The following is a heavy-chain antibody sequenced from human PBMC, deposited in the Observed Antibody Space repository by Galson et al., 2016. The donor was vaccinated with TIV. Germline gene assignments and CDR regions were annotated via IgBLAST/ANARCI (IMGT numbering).Heavy chain of an antibody. CDR2: IDPSNGGT. CDR3: ASPHCGSYDLDC. D-gene: IGHD3-16*01. J-gene: IGHJ4*02. V-gene: IGHV1-46*03. CDR1: GYTFTRYY. Sequence: SVKVSCKASGYTFTRYYIHWVRQAAGQGLEWMGIIDPSNGGTTYAQKFQGRLTLTRDTSTRTVYFELSSLTSEDTALYYCASPHCGSYDLDCWGQGTLVTVSA.